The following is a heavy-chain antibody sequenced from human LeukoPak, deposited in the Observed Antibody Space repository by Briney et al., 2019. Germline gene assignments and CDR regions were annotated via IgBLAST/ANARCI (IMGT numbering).Heavy chain of an antibody. V-gene: IGHV3-30-3*01. Sequence: PGGSLRLSCAASGFTFSSYAMHWVRQAPGKGLEWVAVISYVGSNKYYADSVKGRFTISRDNSKNTLYLQMNSLRAEDTAVYYCARDWGQWYCSSTSCSNWFDPWGQGTLVTVSS. CDR1: GFTFSSYA. J-gene: IGHJ5*02. CDR3: ARDWGQWYCSSTSCSNWFDP. CDR2: ISYVGSNK. D-gene: IGHD2-2*01.